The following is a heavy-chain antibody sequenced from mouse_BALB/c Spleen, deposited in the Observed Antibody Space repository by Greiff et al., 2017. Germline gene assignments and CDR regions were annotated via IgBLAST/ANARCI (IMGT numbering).Heavy chain of an antibody. D-gene: IGHD1-1*01. V-gene: IGHV1S81*02. J-gene: IGHJ2*01. CDR1: GYTFTSYW. CDR2: INPSNGRT. CDR3: ARSPYLYYFDY. Sequence: QVQLQQPGAELVKPGASVKLSCKASGYTFTSYWMHWVKQRPGQGLEWIGEINPSNGRTNYNEKFKSKATLTVDKSSSTAYMQLSSLTSEDSAVYYCARSPYLYYFDYWGQGTTLTVSS.